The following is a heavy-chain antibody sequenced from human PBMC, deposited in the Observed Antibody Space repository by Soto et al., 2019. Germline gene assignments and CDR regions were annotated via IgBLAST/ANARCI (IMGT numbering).Heavy chain of an antibody. CDR3: AYVHCSGGSCCWFCFSGMDV. V-gene: IGHV2-5*02. J-gene: IGHJ6*02. CDR1: GFSLSTSGVG. D-gene: IGHD2-15*01. CDR2: ISWADDK. Sequence: QITLKESGPTLVKPTQPLTLTCTFSGFSLSTSGVGVAWIRQPPGKALEWLALISWADDKRYRPSLESRLTNTSDTSNSQVVLTRANLDSADTATYYCAYVHCSGGSCCWFCFSGMDVWGQGTTVTVSS.